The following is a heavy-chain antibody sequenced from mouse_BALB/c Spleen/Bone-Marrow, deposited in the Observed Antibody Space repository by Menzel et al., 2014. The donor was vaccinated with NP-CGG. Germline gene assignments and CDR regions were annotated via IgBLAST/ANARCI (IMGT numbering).Heavy chain of an antibody. CDR3: TRSPITTVVAETMDC. CDR1: GYTFTSYW. J-gene: IGHJ4*01. D-gene: IGHD1-1*01. V-gene: IGHV1S22*01. Sequence: GSELVRPGTSVKLSCKASGYTFTSYWMHWVKQRPGQGLEWIGNIYPFSGSSNYDEKFKSKATLTVDTSSSTAYMQLSSLTSEDSAVYYCTRSPITTVVAETMDCWGQGTSVTVSS. CDR2: IYPFSGSS.